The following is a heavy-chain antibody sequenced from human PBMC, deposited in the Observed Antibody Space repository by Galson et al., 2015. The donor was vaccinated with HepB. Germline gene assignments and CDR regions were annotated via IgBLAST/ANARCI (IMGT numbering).Heavy chain of an antibody. D-gene: IGHD6-13*01. CDR1: GFTVSSNY. V-gene: IGHV3-66*01. CDR2: IYSGGST. Sequence: SLRLSCEASGFTVSSNYMSWVRQAPGKGLEWVSVIYSGGSTYYADSVKGRFTISRDNSKNTLYLQMNSLRAEDTAVYYCARDLGAAAEGYFQHWGQGTLVTVSS. CDR3: ARDLGAAAEGYFQH. J-gene: IGHJ1*01.